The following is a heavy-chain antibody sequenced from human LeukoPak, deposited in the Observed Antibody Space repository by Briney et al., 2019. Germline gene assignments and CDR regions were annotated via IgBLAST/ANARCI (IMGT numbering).Heavy chain of an antibody. J-gene: IGHJ4*02. D-gene: IGHD3-22*01. CDR2: IYYSGNT. CDR3: ARTYYYDSSGYYSHIDY. Sequence: PSEALSLTCTVSVGSLNSDTYYWTWIRQHPGKGLVWVVYIYYSGNTYYNPSLKSRVTISIDTSKNQFSLKLSSVTAADTAVDYCARTYYYDSSGYYSHIDYWGQGTLVTVSS. V-gene: IGHV4-31*03. CDR1: VGSLNSDTYY.